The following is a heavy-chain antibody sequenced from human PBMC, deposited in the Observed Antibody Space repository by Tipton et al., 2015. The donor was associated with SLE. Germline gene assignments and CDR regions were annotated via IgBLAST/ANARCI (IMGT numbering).Heavy chain of an antibody. CDR3: AKDGGSYHYYGMDV. CDR2: IWYDGSNR. D-gene: IGHD1-26*01. Sequence: SLRLSCAASGFTFSSYGMHWVRQAPGKGLEWVAVIWYDGSNRYYADSVKGRFTISRDNSKNTLYLQMNSLRAEDTVVYYCAKDGGSYHYYGMDVWGLGTTVTVSS. J-gene: IGHJ6*02. V-gene: IGHV3-30*18. CDR1: GFTFSSYG.